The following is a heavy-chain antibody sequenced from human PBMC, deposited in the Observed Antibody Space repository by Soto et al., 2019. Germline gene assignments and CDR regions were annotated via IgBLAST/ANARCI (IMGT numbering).Heavy chain of an antibody. D-gene: IGHD2-2*01. J-gene: IGHJ6*02. CDR3: AREALYCSSTSCYRYYYYGMDV. Sequence: QVPLVQSGAEVKKPGASVKVSCKASGYTFTSYDINWVRQATGQGLEWMGWMNPNSGNTGYAQKFQGRVTMTRNTSISTAYMELSSLRSEDTAVYYCAREALYCSSTSCYRYYYYGMDVWGQGTTVTVSS. CDR2: MNPNSGNT. CDR1: GYTFTSYD. V-gene: IGHV1-8*01.